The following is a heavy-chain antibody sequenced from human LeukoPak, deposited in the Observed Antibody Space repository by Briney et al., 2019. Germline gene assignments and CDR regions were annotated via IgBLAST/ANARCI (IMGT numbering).Heavy chain of an antibody. V-gene: IGHV4-59*08. D-gene: IGHD2-2*01. J-gene: IGHJ6*02. Sequence: SETLSLTCTVSGGSISSYYWSWIRQPPGKGLEWIGSIYYSGSTNYNPSLKSRVTLSVDTSKNHFSQTLRSVTAADTAVYYCGRNIVVLPAASQFYYGMDVWGQGTTVTVSS. CDR3: GRNIVVLPAASQFYYGMDV. CDR1: GGSISSYY. CDR2: IYYSGST.